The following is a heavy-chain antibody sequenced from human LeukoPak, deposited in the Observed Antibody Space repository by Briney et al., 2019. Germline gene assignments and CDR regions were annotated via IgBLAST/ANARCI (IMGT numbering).Heavy chain of an antibody. D-gene: IGHD2-2*03. J-gene: IGHJ4*02. CDR1: GFTVSGDY. CDR3: AKDSHWILFDD. CDR2: IYSDGST. V-gene: IGHV3-53*01. Sequence: GGSLRLSCAASGFTVSGDYMSWVRQAPGKGLEWVSVIYSDGSTYYADSVKGRFTISRDNSKNTLYLQMNSLRDEDTAVYYCAKDSHWILFDDWGQGTLVTVSS.